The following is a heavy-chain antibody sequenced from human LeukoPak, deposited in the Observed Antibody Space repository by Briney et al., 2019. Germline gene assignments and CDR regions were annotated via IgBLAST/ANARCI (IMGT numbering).Heavy chain of an antibody. CDR1: GYSFTSYW. J-gene: IGHJ6*02. Sequence: ESLKISCKGSGYSFTSYWIGWVRQMPGKGLEWMGIIYPGDSDTRYSPSFQGQVTISADKSISTAYLQWSSLKASDTAMYYCARQSLGYCSSTSCYSYGMDVWGQGTTVTVSS. V-gene: IGHV5-51*01. CDR3: ARQSLGYCSSTSCYSYGMDV. CDR2: IYPGDSDT. D-gene: IGHD2-2*02.